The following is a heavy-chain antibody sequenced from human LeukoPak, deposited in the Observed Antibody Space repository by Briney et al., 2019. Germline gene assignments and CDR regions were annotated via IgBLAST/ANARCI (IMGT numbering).Heavy chain of an antibody. CDR2: IYHSGST. V-gene: IGHV4-38-2*02. J-gene: IGHJ3*02. D-gene: IGHD2-21*01. CDR1: GYSISSGYY. Sequence: SETLSLTCTVSGYSISSGYYWGWIRQPPGKGLEWIGSIYHSGSTYYNPSLKSRVTISVDTSKNQFSLKLSSVTAADTAVYYCARVCGGDCLNAFDMWGQGTMVTVSS. CDR3: ARVCGGDCLNAFDM.